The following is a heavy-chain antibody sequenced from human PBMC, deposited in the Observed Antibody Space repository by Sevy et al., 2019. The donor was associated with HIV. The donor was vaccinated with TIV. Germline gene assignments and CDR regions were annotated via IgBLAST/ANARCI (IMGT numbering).Heavy chain of an antibody. D-gene: IGHD2-15*01. J-gene: IGHJ3*02. CDR3: AREGPRYCSGGSCFEDAFDI. V-gene: IGHV3-33*01. CDR2: IGYDGSNK. Sequence: GGSLRLSCAASGFTFSSYGMHWVRQAPGKGLEWVAVIGYDGSNKYYADSVKGRFTISRDNSKNTLYLQMNSLRAEDTAVYYCAREGPRYCSGGSCFEDAFDIWGQGTMVTVSS. CDR1: GFTFSSYG.